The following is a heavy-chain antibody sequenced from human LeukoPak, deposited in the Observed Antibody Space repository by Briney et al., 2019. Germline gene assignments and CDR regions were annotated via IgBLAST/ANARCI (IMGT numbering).Heavy chain of an antibody. J-gene: IGHJ4*02. CDR3: ATSRYGSGSYYPFDY. CDR1: GYVFTGYY. D-gene: IGHD3-10*01. V-gene: IGHV1-2*02. Sequence: ASVKVSFKASGYVFTGYYIHWVRQAPGQGLEWMGWINPNSGGTNYAQKFQGRVTMTRDTSISTAYMELSRLRSDDTAVYYCATSRYGSGSYYPFDYWGQGTLVTVSS. CDR2: INPNSGGT.